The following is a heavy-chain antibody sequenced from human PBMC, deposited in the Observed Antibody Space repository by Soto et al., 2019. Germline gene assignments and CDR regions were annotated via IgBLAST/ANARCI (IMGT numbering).Heavy chain of an antibody. CDR3: ARSPGVFDY. CDR2: LVPVFGTA. J-gene: IGHJ4*02. D-gene: IGHD3-10*01. Sequence: QVQLVQSGAEVKKPGSSVKVSCKASGGTFSSLAISWVRQAPGQGLEWMGGLVPVFGTANYAQKFQDRVSITADKATRTSYMELSRLRSEDTAVSCCARSPGVFDYWGQGTLVTVSS. CDR1: GGTFSSLA. V-gene: IGHV1-69*06.